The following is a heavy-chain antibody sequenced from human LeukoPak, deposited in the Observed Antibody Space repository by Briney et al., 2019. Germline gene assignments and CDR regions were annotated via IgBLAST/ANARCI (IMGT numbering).Heavy chain of an antibody. CDR2: ISYDGSNK. V-gene: IGHV3-30*18. CDR3: AKDSPLTMVRGVMGY. Sequence: HSGGSLRLSCAASGFTFSSYGMHWVRQAPGKGLEWVAVISYDGSNKYYADSVKGRFTISRDNSKNTLYLQMNSLRAEDTAVYYCAKDSPLTMVRGVMGYWGQGTLVTVSS. J-gene: IGHJ4*02. D-gene: IGHD3-10*01. CDR1: GFTFSSYG.